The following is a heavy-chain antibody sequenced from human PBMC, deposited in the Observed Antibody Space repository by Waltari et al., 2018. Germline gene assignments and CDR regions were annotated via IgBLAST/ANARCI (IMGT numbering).Heavy chain of an antibody. CDR3: ARSLYCSSVDCFSSDWFDP. D-gene: IGHD2-2*01. V-gene: IGHV3-23*01. CDR1: GFTFSNYA. Sequence: EVQLLESGGGLVQPGGSLRLSCAASGFTFSNYAMTWVRQTPGKRLEWVSSISGSGNIRDYADSVKGRFTISRDNSKNTLILQMNSLRAEDTAVYYCARSLYCSSVDCFSSDWFDPWGQGSLVTVSS. J-gene: IGHJ5*02. CDR2: ISGSGNIR.